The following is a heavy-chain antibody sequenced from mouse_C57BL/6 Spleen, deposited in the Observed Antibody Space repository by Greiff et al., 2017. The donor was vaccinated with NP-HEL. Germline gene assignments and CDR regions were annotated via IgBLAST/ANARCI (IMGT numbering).Heavy chain of an antibody. CDR1: GFTFTDYY. J-gene: IGHJ4*01. D-gene: IGHD1-1*01. V-gene: IGHV7-3*01. CDR3: ARYGGSFYYYAMDY. CDR2: IRNKANGYTT. Sequence: EVKLVESGGGLVQPGGSLSLSCAASGFTFTDYYMSWVRQPPGKALEWLGFIRNKANGYTTEYSASVKGRFTISRDNSQSILYLQMNALRAEDSATYYCARYGGSFYYYAMDYWGQGTSVTVSS.